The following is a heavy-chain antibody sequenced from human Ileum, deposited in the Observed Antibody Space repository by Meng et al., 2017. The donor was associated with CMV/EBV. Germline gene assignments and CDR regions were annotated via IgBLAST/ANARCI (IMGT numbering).Heavy chain of an antibody. Sequence: GESLKISCAASGFTFSVYRMNWARQAPGKGLEWVANIKPDGIDRYYVDSVKGRFTISRDNAKNSVYLQMNSLTAEDTAMYYCGRGDPDYWGQGALVTVSS. J-gene: IGHJ4*02. CDR2: IKPDGIDR. CDR3: GRGDPDY. CDR1: GFTFSVYR. V-gene: IGHV3-7*01.